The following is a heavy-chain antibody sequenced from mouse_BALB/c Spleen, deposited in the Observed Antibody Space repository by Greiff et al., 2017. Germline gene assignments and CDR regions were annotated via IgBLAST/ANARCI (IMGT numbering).Heavy chain of an antibody. D-gene: IGHD2-1*01. J-gene: IGHJ3*01. CDR1: GYTFTSYV. CDR3: ARTPHYYGNLAWFAY. V-gene: IGHV1-14*01. Sequence: EVQLQQSGPELVKPGASVKMSCKASGYTFTSYVMHWVKQKPGQGLEWIGYINPYNDCTNYNEKFKGKATLTSDKSSSTAYMELSSLTSEDSAVYDCARTPHYYGNLAWFAYWGQGTLVTVSA. CDR2: INPYNDCT.